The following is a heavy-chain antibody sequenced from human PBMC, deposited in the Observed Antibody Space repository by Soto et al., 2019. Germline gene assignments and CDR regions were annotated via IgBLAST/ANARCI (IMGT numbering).Heavy chain of an antibody. V-gene: IGHV1-3*01. CDR1: GYTFTSYA. Sequence: ASVKVSCKASGYTFTSYAIHWVRQAPGQRLEWMGWIIADNGNTKYSQKFQGRVTITRDVSANTASLELISLRSEDTAVYYCARGSGSFFHYFNYWSQGTLVTVSS. CDR2: IIADNGNT. D-gene: IGHD1-26*01. J-gene: IGHJ4*02. CDR3: ARGSGSFFHYFNY.